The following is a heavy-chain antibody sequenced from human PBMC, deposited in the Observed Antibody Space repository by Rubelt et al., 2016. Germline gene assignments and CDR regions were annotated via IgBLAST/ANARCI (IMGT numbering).Heavy chain of an antibody. CDR1: GASISSFY. J-gene: IGHJ6*03. Sequence: QVQLQESGSGLVRPSETLFLTCSVSGASISSFYWSWIRLTPGKGLEWVGYIYYGGSTKHNPSLKSRATISVDTSENQFSLKLNSITAADTAVYYCARVTSAGTSNYYMDVWGKGTTVTVSS. V-gene: IGHV4-59*01. CDR2: IYYGGST. D-gene: IGHD6-13*01. CDR3: ARVTSAGTSNYYMDV.